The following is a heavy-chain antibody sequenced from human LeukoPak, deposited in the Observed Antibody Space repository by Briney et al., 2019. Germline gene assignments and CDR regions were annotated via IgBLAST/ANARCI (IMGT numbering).Heavy chain of an antibody. Sequence: ASVKVSCKAAGYSFTTFHINWVRQAPGQGPEWMGWVNPDTGNIGFAQKLQGRVTMTTDTSTSTAYMELRSLRSDDTAVYYCARDLYSSSWYFDYWGQGTLVTVSS. J-gene: IGHJ4*02. V-gene: IGHV1-18*01. CDR1: GYSFTTFH. D-gene: IGHD6-13*01. CDR2: VNPDTGNI. CDR3: ARDLYSSSWYFDY.